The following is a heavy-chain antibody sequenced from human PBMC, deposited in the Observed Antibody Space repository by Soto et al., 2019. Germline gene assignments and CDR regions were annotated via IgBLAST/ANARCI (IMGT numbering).Heavy chain of an antibody. J-gene: IGHJ5*02. D-gene: IGHD6-25*01. V-gene: IGHV2-5*02. CDR2: IYWDDDK. Sequence: QITLKESGPTLVKPTQTLTLTCTFSGFSLSTSGVGVGWIRQPPGKALEWLALIYWDDDKRYSPSLKSRLTIPQHPSKNPVVLTMTNTDPVDTATYYCAHRLFFTLRRPRAQTQPCGSWGQGTLVTVSS. CDR3: AHRLFFTLRRPRAQTQPCGS. CDR1: GFSLSTSGVG.